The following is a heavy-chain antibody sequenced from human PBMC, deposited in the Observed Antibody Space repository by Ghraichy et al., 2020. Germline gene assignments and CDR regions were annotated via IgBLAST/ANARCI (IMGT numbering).Heavy chain of an antibody. CDR3: AREAYGMDV. J-gene: IGHJ6*02. Sequence: GGGLEGIAQIYHSGTTYYHPSLKRRVTISIEKFNNQFSLKLTSVTAADPAVYYCAREAYGMDVWGQGTTVTVSS. V-gene: IGHV4/OR15-8*02. CDR2: IYHSGTT.